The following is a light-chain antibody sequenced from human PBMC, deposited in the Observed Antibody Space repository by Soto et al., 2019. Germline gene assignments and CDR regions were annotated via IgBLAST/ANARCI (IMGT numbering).Light chain of an antibody. CDR3: SSYTSSSTYV. Sequence: QSALTQPASVSGSPVQSITISCTGTSSDIGGYNYVSWYQQHPGKAPKLMIHDVSNRPSGVSNRFSGSKSGNTASLTISGLQAQDEADYYCSSYTSSSTYVFGTGTKVTVL. CDR1: SSDIGGYNY. CDR2: DVS. V-gene: IGLV2-14*01. J-gene: IGLJ1*01.